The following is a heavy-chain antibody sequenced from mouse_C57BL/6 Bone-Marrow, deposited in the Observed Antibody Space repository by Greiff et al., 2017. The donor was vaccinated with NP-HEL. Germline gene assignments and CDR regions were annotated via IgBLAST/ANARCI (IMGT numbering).Heavy chain of an antibody. CDR1: GYTFTTYW. D-gene: IGHD1-1*01. Sequence: VQLQQPGAELVKPGAPVKLSCKASGYTFTTYWMQWVKQRPGQGLEWIGEIDPSDSYTNYNQKFKGKATLTVDTSSSTANMQLSSLTSEDSAVYYCARKAYYGRSYEFAYWGQGTLVTVSA. V-gene: IGHV1-50*01. CDR3: ARKAYYGRSYEFAY. CDR2: IDPSDSYT. J-gene: IGHJ3*01.